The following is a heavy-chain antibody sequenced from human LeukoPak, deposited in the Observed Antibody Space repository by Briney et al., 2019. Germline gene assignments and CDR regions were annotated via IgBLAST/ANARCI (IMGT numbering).Heavy chain of an antibody. CDR2: IRYDGSNK. CDR3: AKGGYDSSGYRVGHDYFDY. CDR1: GFSFSSYD. J-gene: IGHJ4*02. V-gene: IGHV3-30*02. D-gene: IGHD3-22*01. Sequence: PGGSLRPSCAASGFSFSSYDMHWVRQAPGKGLEWVAFIRYDGSNKYYADSVKGRFTISRDNSKNTLYLQMNSLRAEDTAVYYCAKGGYDSSGYRVGHDYFDYWGQGTLVTVSS.